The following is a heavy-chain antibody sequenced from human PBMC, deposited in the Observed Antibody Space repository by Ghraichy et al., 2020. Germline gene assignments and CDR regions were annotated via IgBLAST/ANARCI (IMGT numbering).Heavy chain of an antibody. D-gene: IGHD4-23*01. Sequence: GGSLRLSCVGSGFTFSSYSMNWVRQSPGKGLEWVSYITSSSRTVSYADSVKGRFTISRDNAQNSLYLQMNSLRVEDTAVYYCARGSTVVRFFYYDGMDVWGQGTTVTVSS. CDR3: ARGSTVVRFFYYDGMDV. V-gene: IGHV3-48*01. CDR2: ITSSSRTV. CDR1: GFTFSSYS. J-gene: IGHJ6*02.